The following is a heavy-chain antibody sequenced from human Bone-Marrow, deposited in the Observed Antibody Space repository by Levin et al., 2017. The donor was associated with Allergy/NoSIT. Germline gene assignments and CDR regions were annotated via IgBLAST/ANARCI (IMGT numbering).Heavy chain of an antibody. CDR3: AKAGDGLMTPVVAFYYYGLDV. CDR2: TYYNGNT. J-gene: IGHJ6*02. Sequence: SETLSLTCTVSGDSISTAGYSWNWIRQLPGTGLEWIGYTYYNGNTKYKPSLKSRVSISVDTSMNQFSLKLESVAAADTAVYYCAKAGDGLMTPVVAFYYYGLDVWGPGTAVTVS. V-gene: IGHV4-31*03. CDR1: GDSISTAGYS. D-gene: IGHD3-16*01.